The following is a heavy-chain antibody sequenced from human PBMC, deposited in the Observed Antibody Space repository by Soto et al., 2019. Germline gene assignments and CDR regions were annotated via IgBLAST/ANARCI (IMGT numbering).Heavy chain of an antibody. CDR3: AKYGGRPAAIRVGGMDV. CDR2: ISYDGSNK. CDR1: GFTFSSYG. Sequence: QVQLVESGGGVVQPGRSLRLSCAASGFTFSSYGMHWVRQAPGKGLEWVAVISYDGSNKYYADSVKGRFTISRDNSKNTLYLQMNSLRAEDTAVYYCAKYGGRPAAIRVGGMDVWGQGTTVTVSS. V-gene: IGHV3-30*18. D-gene: IGHD2-2*02. J-gene: IGHJ6*02.